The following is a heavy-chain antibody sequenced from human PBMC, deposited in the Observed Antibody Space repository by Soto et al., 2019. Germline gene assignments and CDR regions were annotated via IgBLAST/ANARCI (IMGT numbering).Heavy chain of an antibody. D-gene: IGHD3-16*01. CDR3: ARGAYHAYYTDV. Sequence: EVQLVESGGGLVQPGGSLRLSCAASGFTFSNYWMHWVRQGPGKGLVWVSRIKFDGSTTTYADSMKGRFTISRDNAENTVYLQMSSLGAEDTAVYYCARGAYHAYYTDVWGKGTPVSVSS. CDR1: GFTFSNYW. J-gene: IGHJ6*03. V-gene: IGHV3-74*01. CDR2: IKFDGSTT.